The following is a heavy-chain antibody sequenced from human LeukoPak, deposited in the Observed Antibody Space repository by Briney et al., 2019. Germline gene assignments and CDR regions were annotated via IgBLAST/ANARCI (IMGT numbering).Heavy chain of an antibody. CDR2: LYYGGST. D-gene: IGHD3-22*01. CDR1: GVSISSSGYY. V-gene: IGHV4-39*01. CDR3: ARGYYYDSGSYHNPLDI. Sequence: SSETLSLTCTVSGVSISSSGYYWGWVRQPPGKGLEWIGTLYYGGSTYYKSSLKSRVTISGDTSKNQFSLRLSSVTVADTAVYYCARGYYYDSGSYHNPLDIWGQGTMVTVSS. J-gene: IGHJ3*02.